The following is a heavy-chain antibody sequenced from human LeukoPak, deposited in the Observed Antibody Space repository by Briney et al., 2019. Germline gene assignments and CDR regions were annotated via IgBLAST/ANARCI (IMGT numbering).Heavy chain of an antibody. CDR1: GYTFTSYA. CDR3: ARSPGGAAAGRYYYYYMDV. Sequence: ASVKVSCKASGYTFTSYAMNWVRQAPGQGLEWMGWINTNTGNPTYAQGFTGRFVFSLDTSVSTAYLQISSLKAEDTAVYYCARSPGGAAAGRYYYYYMDVWGKGTTVTVSS. CDR2: INTNTGNP. J-gene: IGHJ6*03. V-gene: IGHV7-4-1*02. D-gene: IGHD6-13*01.